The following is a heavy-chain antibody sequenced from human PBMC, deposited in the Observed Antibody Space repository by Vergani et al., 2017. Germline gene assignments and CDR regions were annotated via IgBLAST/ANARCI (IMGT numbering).Heavy chain of an antibody. CDR1: GFTFSNYS. Sequence: EVQLVESGGGLVQPGGSLRLSCAASGFTFSNYSMNWVRQAPGKGLEWVSSISSSSSYIYYADSVKGRFTISRDNAKNSLYLQMNSLRAEETAVYYCASGSSNDYWGQGTLVTVSS. V-gene: IGHV3-21*01. CDR2: ISSSSSYI. CDR3: ASGSSNDY. D-gene: IGHD6-6*01. J-gene: IGHJ4*02.